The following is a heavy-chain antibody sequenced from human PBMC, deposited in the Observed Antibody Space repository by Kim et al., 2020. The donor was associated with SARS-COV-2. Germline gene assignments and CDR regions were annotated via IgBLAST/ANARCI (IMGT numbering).Heavy chain of an antibody. J-gene: IGHJ6*03. V-gene: IGHV7-4-1*02. CDR3: ARVRGTIFGVVIHYYYYMDV. Sequence: ASVKVSCKASGYTFTTYAMNWVRQAPGQGLEWMGWINTNTGNPTYAQGFTGRFVFSLDTSVSTAYLQISSLKAEDTAVYYCARVRGTIFGVVIHYYYYMDVWGKGTTVTVS. D-gene: IGHD3-3*01. CDR1: GYTFTTYA. CDR2: INTNTGNP.